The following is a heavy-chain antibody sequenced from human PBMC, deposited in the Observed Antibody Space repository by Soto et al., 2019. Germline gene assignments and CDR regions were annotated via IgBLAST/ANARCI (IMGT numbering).Heavy chain of an antibody. CDR2: ISSSGSTI. Sequence: GGSLRLSCAASGFTFSDYYMSWIRQAPGKGLEWVSYISSSGSTIYYADSVKGRFTISRDNAKNSLYLQMNSLRAEDTAVYYCARDTVGYCSGGSCYSSRHYYMDVWGKGTTVTVSS. V-gene: IGHV3-11*01. D-gene: IGHD2-15*01. CDR3: ARDTVGYCSGGSCYSSRHYYMDV. CDR1: GFTFSDYY. J-gene: IGHJ6*03.